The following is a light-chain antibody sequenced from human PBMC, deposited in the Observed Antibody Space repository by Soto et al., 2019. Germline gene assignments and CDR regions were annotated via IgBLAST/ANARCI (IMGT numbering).Light chain of an antibody. CDR3: QHYNYWPYT. J-gene: IGKJ2*01. Sequence: EIVMTQSPATLSVSPGERAALSCRASQSVSSNFAWYQHKPGQAPRLLIYGASTRAAAIPHRFTGSGSGTEITLTISSPQSEDFAVYYCQHYNYWPYTFGQGTKREIK. CDR2: GAS. V-gene: IGKV3-15*01. CDR1: QSVSSN.